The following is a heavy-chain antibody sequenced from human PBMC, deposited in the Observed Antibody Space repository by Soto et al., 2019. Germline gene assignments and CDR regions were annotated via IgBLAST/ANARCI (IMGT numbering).Heavy chain of an antibody. J-gene: IGHJ6*02. V-gene: IGHV4-59*12. CDR2: IYSRGTT. CDR3: ATGRISRGLDV. CDR1: GGTISSYY. Sequence: PSETLSLTCSVSGGTISSYYWSWIRQPPGKGLEWIGYIYSRGTTSYNPSLKSRATILVDTSKNQFSLRLTSVTATDTAVYYCATGRISRGLDVWGQGTTVPVYS.